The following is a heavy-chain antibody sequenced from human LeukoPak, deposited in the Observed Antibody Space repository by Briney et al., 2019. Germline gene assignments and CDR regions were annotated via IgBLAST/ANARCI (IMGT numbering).Heavy chain of an antibody. CDR1: GASISTSAYY. V-gene: IGHV4-39*01. CDR2: IYYSGST. CDR3: AKSDAYGLIDY. J-gene: IGHJ4*02. D-gene: IGHD4-17*01. Sequence: SETLSLTCTVSGASISTSAYYWGWIRQPPGKGLDWIGNIYYSGSTYYNPSLKSRVTISVDSSKNQFSLRLSSVTTADTAVYYCAKSDAYGLIDYWGQGTLVTVSS.